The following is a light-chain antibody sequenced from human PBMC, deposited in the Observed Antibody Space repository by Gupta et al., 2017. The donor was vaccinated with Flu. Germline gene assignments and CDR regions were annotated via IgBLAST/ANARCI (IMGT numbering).Light chain of an antibody. CDR2: ATS. CDR3: QQLNRYPYT. Sequence: PSFLSASVGDRVTITCRASQDISSYVAWFQQKPGKAPNLLIYATSTLQSGVPSRFSGSGSGTEFTLTISSLQPEDFATYYCQQLNRYPYTFGQGTKLEIK. J-gene: IGKJ2*01. V-gene: IGKV1-9*01. CDR1: QDISSY.